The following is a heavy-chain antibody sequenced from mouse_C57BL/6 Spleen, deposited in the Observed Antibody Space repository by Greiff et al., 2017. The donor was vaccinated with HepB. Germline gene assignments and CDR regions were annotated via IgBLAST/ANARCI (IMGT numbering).Heavy chain of an antibody. D-gene: IGHD2-3*01. V-gene: IGHV5-9-1*02. CDR3: TRDDGYYVGDAMDY. CDR1: GFTFSSYA. Sequence: EVTLVASGAGLVKPGGSLKLSCAASGFTFSSYAMSWVRQTPEKRLEWVAYISSGGAYISYADTVKGRFTISRDNARNTLYLQMSSMKSEDTAMYYGTRDDGYYVGDAMDYWGQGTAVTVAS. CDR2: ISSGGAYI. J-gene: IGHJ4*01.